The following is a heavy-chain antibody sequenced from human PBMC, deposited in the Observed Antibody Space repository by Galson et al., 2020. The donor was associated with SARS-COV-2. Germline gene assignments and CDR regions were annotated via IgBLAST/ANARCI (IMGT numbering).Heavy chain of an antibody. D-gene: IGHD2-2*01. Sequence: ASVKVSCKASGYSFIDHDINWFRQAPGQGLEWMGWMKPSTGDAASTQQFQGRVAMTRSPSTSTAYMELHNLRSEDTATYYCARAVGYASSTTWRGFDPWGQGTLVTVSS. J-gene: IGHJ5*02. CDR1: GYSFIDHD. CDR3: ARAVGYASSTTWRGFDP. V-gene: IGHV1-8*01. CDR2: MKPSTGDA.